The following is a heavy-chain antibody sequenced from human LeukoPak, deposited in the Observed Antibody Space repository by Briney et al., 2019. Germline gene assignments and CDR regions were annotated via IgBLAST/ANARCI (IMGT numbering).Heavy chain of an antibody. CDR2: ISGSGGST. CDR3: AKGSYSHYYYGMDV. V-gene: IGHV3-23*01. CDR1: GFTFSSYA. D-gene: IGHD2-15*01. J-gene: IGHJ6*02. Sequence: GGSLRLSCAASGFTFSSYAMSWVRQAPGKGLEWVSAISGSGGSTYYADSVKGRFTISRDNSKNTLYLQMNSLRAEDTAVYYCAKGSYSHYYYGMDVWGQGTTVTVSS.